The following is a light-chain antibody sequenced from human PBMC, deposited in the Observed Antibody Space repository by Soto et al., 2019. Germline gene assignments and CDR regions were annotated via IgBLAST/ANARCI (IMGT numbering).Light chain of an antibody. J-gene: IGKJ4*01. CDR1: QSVSNF. Sequence: EIVLTQSPATLSLSPGERATLSCRASQSVSNFLAWYQQKPGQAPRRLIYDTSNRATGIPARFSGSGSGTDFPLTISNVQPEDFAIYYCQQRNNSLTFVVGTKVEIK. V-gene: IGKV3-11*01. CDR3: QQRNNSLT. CDR2: DTS.